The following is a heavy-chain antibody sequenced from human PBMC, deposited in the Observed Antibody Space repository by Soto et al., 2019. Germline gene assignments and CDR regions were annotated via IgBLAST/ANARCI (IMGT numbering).Heavy chain of an antibody. CDR2: IYYSGST. D-gene: IGHD6-6*01. J-gene: IGHJ4*02. CDR1: GGSISSGGYY. CDR3: ARGKREYSSSSHRLHFDY. V-gene: IGHV4-31*03. Sequence: SETLSLTCTVSGGSISSGGYYWSWIRQHPGKGLEWIGYIYYSGSTYYNPSLKSRVTISVDTSKNQFSLKLSSVTAADTAVYYCARGKREYSSSSHRLHFDYWGQGTLVTVSS.